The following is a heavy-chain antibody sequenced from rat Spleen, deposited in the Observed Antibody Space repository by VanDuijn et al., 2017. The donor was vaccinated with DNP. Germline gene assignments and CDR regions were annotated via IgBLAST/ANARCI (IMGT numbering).Heavy chain of an antibody. CDR2: ISTGGGNT. J-gene: IGHJ2*01. V-gene: IGHV5S13*01. D-gene: IGHD1-8*01. CDR1: GFTFSNYG. Sequence: EVQVVESGGGLVQPGRSLKLSCAASGFTFSNYGMAWVRQAPTKGLEWVASISTGGGNTYYRDSVKGRFTISRDNAKNTQYLQMNSLRSEDTASYYCVRDSRDYGSYADYFDYWGQGVMVTVSS. CDR3: VRDSRDYGSYADYFDY.